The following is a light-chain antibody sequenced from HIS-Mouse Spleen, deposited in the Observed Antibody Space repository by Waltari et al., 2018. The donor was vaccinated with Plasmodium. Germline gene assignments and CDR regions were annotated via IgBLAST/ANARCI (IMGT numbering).Light chain of an antibody. Sequence: ELVMTQSPATLSVSPGARATLSCRASQSVSSNIAWYQPKPGQAPRLLIYGASTRATGIPARFSGSGSGTEFTLTISSLQSEDFAVYYCQQYNNWSFTFGPGTKVDIK. V-gene: IGKV3-15*01. CDR3: QQYNNWSFT. J-gene: IGKJ3*01. CDR1: QSVSSN. CDR2: GAS.